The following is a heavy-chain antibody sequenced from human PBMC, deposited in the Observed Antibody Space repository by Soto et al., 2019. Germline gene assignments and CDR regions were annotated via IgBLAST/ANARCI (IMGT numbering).Heavy chain of an antibody. Sequence: QITLNESGPTLVIPTQTLTLTCTFSGFSLTTSGVGVGWIRQPPGKTLEWLALIFWDDDERYSPSLKSRLTITKDTSKNQVVPTMTNMDPEDTVTYYCAYRRVGRDVLGAYFIDHWGQGTLVTVSS. CDR1: GFSLTTSGVG. J-gene: IGHJ4*02. CDR3: AYRRVGRDVLGAYFIDH. V-gene: IGHV2-5*02. CDR2: IFWDDDE. D-gene: IGHD3-9*01.